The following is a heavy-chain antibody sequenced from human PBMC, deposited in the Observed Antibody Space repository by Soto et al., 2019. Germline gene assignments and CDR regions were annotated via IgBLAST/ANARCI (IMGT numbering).Heavy chain of an antibody. Sequence: GGSLRLSCAASGFTFRNCAMNWVRQAPGRGLEWVSTISNSGSTYYADAVKGRFTISRDISKNTLYLQMSSLRADDTALYYCAKDREGYCSSTSSLYYFDSRGQGTQVTVSS. V-gene: IGHV3-23*01. D-gene: IGHD2-2*01. J-gene: IGHJ4*02. CDR1: GFTFRNCA. CDR2: ISNSGST. CDR3: AKDREGYCSSTSSLYYFDS.